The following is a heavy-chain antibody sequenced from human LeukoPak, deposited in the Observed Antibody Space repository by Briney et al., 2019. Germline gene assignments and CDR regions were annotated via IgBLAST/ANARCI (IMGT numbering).Heavy chain of an antibody. CDR1: GGSISSYY. CDR3: ARARDGHINNWFDP. V-gene: IGHV4-59*01. J-gene: IGHJ5*02. CDR2: IYYSGST. Sequence: SETLSLTCTVSGGSISSYYWSWIRQPPGKGLEWIGYIYYSGSTEYNPSLKSRVTISVDTSKNQFSLKMSSVTAADTAVYYCARARDGHINNWFDPWGQGTLVTVSS. D-gene: IGHD5-24*01.